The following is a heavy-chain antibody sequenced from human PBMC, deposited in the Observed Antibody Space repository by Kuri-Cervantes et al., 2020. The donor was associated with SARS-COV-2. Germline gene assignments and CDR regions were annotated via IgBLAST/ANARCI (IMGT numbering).Heavy chain of an antibody. CDR3: AREWYYYDSSGYYPVGAFDI. Sequence: GGSLRLSCAASGFTFSSYGMHWVRQAPGKGPEWVAVIWYDGSNKYYADSVKGRFTISRDNSKNTLYLQMNSLRAEDTAVYYCAREWYYYDSSGYYPVGAFDIWGRGPMAPV. D-gene: IGHD3-22*01. V-gene: IGHV3-33*01. J-gene: IGHJ3*02. CDR2: IWYDGSNK. CDR1: GFTFSSYG.